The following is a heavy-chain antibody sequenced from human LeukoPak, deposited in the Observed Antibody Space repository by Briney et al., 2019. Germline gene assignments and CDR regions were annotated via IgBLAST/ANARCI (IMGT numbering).Heavy chain of an antibody. Sequence: GGSLRLSCAASGFTFSSYSMNWVRQAPGKGLEWVSSISSSSSYIYYADSVKGRFTISRDNAKNSLYLRMNSLRAEDTAVYYCARGDYDSSGYYLDYWGQGTLVTVSS. D-gene: IGHD3-22*01. J-gene: IGHJ4*02. CDR3: ARGDYDSSGYYLDY. V-gene: IGHV3-21*01. CDR2: ISSSSSYI. CDR1: GFTFSSYS.